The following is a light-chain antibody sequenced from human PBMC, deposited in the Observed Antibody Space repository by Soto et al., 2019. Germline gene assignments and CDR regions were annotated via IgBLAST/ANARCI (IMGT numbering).Light chain of an antibody. J-gene: IGKJ5*01. Sequence: SLSGGRGDLGARRAIQSVSSYLLWYQQKPGQAPRLLIYDASNRATGIPARFIVSGSETDYTLTLRCLDPEEFAVYFCQRRMYCPRTVGRGTRLEI. CDR2: DAS. V-gene: IGKV3-11*01. CDR1: QSVSSY. CDR3: QRRMYCPRT.